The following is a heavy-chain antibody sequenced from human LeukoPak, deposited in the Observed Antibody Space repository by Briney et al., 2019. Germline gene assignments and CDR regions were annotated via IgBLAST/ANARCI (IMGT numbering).Heavy chain of an antibody. J-gene: IGHJ5*02. CDR1: GGTFSSYA. CDR3: ARDRVVVVPAAPYNWFDP. CDR2: IIPIFGTA. V-gene: IGHV1-69*05. D-gene: IGHD2-2*01. Sequence: SVKVSCKASGGTFSSYAISWVRQAPGQGLEWMGRIIPIFGTANYAQKFQGRVTITTDESTSTAYMELSSLRSEDTAVYYCARDRVVVVPAAPYNWFDPWGQGTLVTDSS.